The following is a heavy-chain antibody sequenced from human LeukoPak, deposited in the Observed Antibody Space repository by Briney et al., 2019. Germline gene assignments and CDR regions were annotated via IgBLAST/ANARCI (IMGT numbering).Heavy chain of an antibody. CDR2: ISAYNGNT. CDR1: GYTFTSYG. CDR3: ARGGYCSSTSCKSLRYYYGMDV. J-gene: IGHJ6*02. Sequence: ASVKVSCKASGYTFTSYGISWVRQAPGQRLEWMGWISAYNGNTNYAQKLQGRVTMTTDTSTSTAYMELRSLRSDDTAVYYCARGGYCSSTSCKSLRYYYGMDVWGQGTTVTVSS. D-gene: IGHD2-2*01. V-gene: IGHV1-18*01.